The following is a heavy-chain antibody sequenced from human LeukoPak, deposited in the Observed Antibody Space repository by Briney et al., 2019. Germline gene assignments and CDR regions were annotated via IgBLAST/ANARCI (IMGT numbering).Heavy chain of an antibody. D-gene: IGHD3-9*01. J-gene: IGHJ3*01. CDR1: GFTFSNYA. CDR3: AREFYDILTGYQDVFDV. V-gene: IGHV3-23*01. CDR2: ISGSGGST. Sequence: GGSLRLSCAASGFTFSNYAMSWVRQAPGKGLEWVSAISGSGGSTYYADSVKGRFTISRDNSKNTLYLQMNSLRAEDTAVYYCAREFYDILTGYQDVFDVWGQGTMVTVSS.